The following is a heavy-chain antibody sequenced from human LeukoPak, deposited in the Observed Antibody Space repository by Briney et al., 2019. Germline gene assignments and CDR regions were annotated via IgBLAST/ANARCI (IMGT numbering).Heavy chain of an antibody. V-gene: IGHV3-53*01. J-gene: IGHJ4*02. Sequence: PGGSLRLSCAASGFTVSSNCMSWVRQGPGKGLECVSVISNDGDTYYADSVKGRFTISRGTSKNTVSLQMNSLRAEDTAVYYCAGDKTTGGWYEFDYWGQGTLVTVSS. CDR3: AGDKTTGGWYEFDY. CDR1: GFTVSSNC. CDR2: ISNDGDT. D-gene: IGHD6-19*01.